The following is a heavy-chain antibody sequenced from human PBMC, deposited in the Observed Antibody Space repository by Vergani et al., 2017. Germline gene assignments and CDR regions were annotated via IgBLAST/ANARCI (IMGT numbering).Heavy chain of an antibody. Sequence: QVQLQESGPGLVKPSETLSLTCAVSGDSISSGYYWGWIRQPPGKGLEWIGSIYHSGSTYYNPSLKSRVTISVDTSKNQFSLKLSSVTAADTAVYYCASSRFYYYGSGSYPVDYWGQGTLVTVSS. D-gene: IGHD3-10*01. CDR3: ASSRFYYYGSGSYPVDY. CDR2: IYHSGST. CDR1: GDSISSGYY. V-gene: IGHV4-38-2*01. J-gene: IGHJ4*02.